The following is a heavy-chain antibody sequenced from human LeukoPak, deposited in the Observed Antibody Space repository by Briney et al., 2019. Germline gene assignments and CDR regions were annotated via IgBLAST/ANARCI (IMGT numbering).Heavy chain of an antibody. Sequence: QSGGSLRLSCAASGFTFSHFWMSWVRQAPGKGLEWVAYIKKTGSETYYVDSVKGRFTISRDNAENSLHLQMSSLRVEDTAVYYCVRDDFWSGYSRYNWFDPWGQGTLVTVSS. D-gene: IGHD3-3*01. V-gene: IGHV3-7*01. CDR2: IKKTGSET. J-gene: IGHJ5*02. CDR1: GFTFSHFW. CDR3: VRDDFWSGYSRYNWFDP.